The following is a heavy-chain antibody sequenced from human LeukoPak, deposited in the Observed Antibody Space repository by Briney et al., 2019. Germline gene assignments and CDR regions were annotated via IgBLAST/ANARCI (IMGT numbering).Heavy chain of an antibody. CDR2: IYYSGST. V-gene: IGHV4-59*01. CDR3: ARGYSGSYGRFDY. Sequence: PSETLSLTCTVSGGSIGSYYWSWIRQPPGKGLEWIGYIYYSGSTSYNPSLKSRVTISVDTSKNQFSLKLSSVTAADTAVYYCARGYSGSYGRFDYWGQGTLVTVSS. D-gene: IGHD1-26*01. J-gene: IGHJ4*02. CDR1: GGSIGSYY.